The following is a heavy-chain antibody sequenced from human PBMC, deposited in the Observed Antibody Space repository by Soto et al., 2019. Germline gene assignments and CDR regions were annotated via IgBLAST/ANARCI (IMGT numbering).Heavy chain of an antibody. CDR3: AREYYDSSGYYPHYYGMDV. J-gene: IGHJ6*02. D-gene: IGHD3-22*01. V-gene: IGHV5-10-1*01. CDR1: GYSFASYW. Sequence: LQISYKGSGYSFASYWISWVRQMPGKGLEWMGRIDPSDSYTNYSPSFQGHVTISADKSISTAYLQWSSLKASDTAMYYCAREYYDSSGYYPHYYGMDVWGQGTTVTVSS. CDR2: IDPSDSYT.